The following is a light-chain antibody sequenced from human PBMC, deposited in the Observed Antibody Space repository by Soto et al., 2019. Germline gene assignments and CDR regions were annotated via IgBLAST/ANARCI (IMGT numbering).Light chain of an antibody. Sequence: EIVLTQSPGTLSLSPGERATLSSRASQSVSSSYLAWYQQKPGQAPRLLIYGASSRATGIPDRFSGSGSGTDFTLTISRLEPEDFAVYYCQQYGGSFRVFGPGTKVDIK. V-gene: IGKV3-20*01. CDR3: QQYGGSFRV. CDR1: QSVSSSY. CDR2: GAS. J-gene: IGKJ3*01.